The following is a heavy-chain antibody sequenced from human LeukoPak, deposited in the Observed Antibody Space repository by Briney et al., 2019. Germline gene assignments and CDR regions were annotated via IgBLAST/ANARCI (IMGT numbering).Heavy chain of an antibody. CDR1: GFTVSSNY. CDR2: IYSGGST. J-gene: IGHJ4*02. V-gene: IGHV3-66*01. D-gene: IGHD3-16*01. Sequence: GGSLRLSRAASGFTVSSNYMSWVRQAPGKGLEWVSVIYSGGSTYYADSVKGRFTISRDNSKNTLYLQMNSLRAEDTAVYYCARTRGDTYYFDYWGQGTLVTVSS. CDR3: ARTRGDTYYFDY.